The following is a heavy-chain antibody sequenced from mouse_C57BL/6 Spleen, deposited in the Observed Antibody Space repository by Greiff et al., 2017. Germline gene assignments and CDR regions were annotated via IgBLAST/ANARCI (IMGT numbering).Heavy chain of an antibody. CDR2: IDPETGGT. CDR3: TRRRDWDYAMDY. Sequence: QVQLKESGAELVRPGASVTLSCKASGYTFTDYEMHWVKQTPVHGLEWIGAIDPETGGTAYNQKFKGKAILTADKSSSTAYMELRSLTSEDSAVYYCTRRRDWDYAMDYWGQGTSVTVSS. D-gene: IGHD4-1*01. CDR1: GYTFTDYE. V-gene: IGHV1-15*01. J-gene: IGHJ4*01.